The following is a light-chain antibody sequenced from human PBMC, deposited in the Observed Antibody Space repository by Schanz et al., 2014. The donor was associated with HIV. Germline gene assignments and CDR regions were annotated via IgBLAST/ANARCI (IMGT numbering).Light chain of an antibody. CDR1: QSVSSY. J-gene: IGKJ4*01. CDR2: GAS. Sequence: EVVMTQSPATLSVSPGERATLSCRASQSVSSYLAWYQQKPGQPPRLLIYGASTRATGIPARFSGSGSGTDFTLTISSLQSEDFAVYYCQQYNNLPLTFGGGTKVEI. V-gene: IGKV3-15*01. CDR3: QQYNNLPLT.